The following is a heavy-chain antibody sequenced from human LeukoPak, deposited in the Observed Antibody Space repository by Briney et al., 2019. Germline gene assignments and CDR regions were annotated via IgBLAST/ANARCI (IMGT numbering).Heavy chain of an antibody. J-gene: IGHJ5*02. CDR3: ARDKHCSGGSCYAVVYNWFDP. D-gene: IGHD2-15*01. CDR2: ISYDGSNK. V-gene: IGHV3-30*04. CDR1: AFTFSSYA. Sequence: PGGSLRLSCAASAFTFSSYAMHWVRQAPRKGLEWVAVISYDGSNKYYADSVKGRFTISRDNSKNTLYLQMNSLRAGDTAVYYCARDKHCSGGSCYAVVYNWFDPWGQGTLVTVSS.